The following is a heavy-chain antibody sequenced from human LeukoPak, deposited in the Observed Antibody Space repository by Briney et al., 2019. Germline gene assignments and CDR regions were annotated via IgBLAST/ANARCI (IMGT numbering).Heavy chain of an antibody. CDR1: GYTFTSYD. J-gene: IGHJ2*01. CDR3: ARSGARSSWYFDL. V-gene: IGHV1-8*03. Sequence: ASVKVSCQPYGYTFTSYDINWVRQATGQGLEWIGWMNPNSGNTGYAQKFQGRVTITRNTSISTAYMELSSLRSEDTAVYYCARSGARSSWYFDLWGRGTLVTVSS. CDR2: MNPNSGNT. D-gene: IGHD5-12*01.